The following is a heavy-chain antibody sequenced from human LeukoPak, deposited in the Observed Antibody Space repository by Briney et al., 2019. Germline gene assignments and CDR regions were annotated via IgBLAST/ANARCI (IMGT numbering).Heavy chain of an antibody. CDR1: GFTFSSYA. CDR3: AKDPRGGYYYYGMDV. Sequence: PGGSLRLSCAASGFTFSSYAMSWVRQAPGKGLEWVSAISGSGGSTYYADSVKGRFTISRDNSKNTLYLQMNSPRAEDTAVYYCAKDPRGGYYYYGMDVWGQGTTVTVSS. CDR2: ISGSGGST. V-gene: IGHV3-23*01. D-gene: IGHD3-16*01. J-gene: IGHJ6*02.